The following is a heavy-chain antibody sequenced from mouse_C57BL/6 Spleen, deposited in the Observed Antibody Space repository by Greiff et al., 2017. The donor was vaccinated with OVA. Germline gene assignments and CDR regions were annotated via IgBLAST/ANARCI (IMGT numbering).Heavy chain of an antibody. J-gene: IGHJ4*01. CDR3: ASPEPLITTVVDAMDY. Sequence: QVQLQQPGTELVKPGASEKLSCKASGYTFTSYWMHWVKQRPGQGLEWIGNINPSNGGTNYNEKFKSKATLTVDKSSSTAYMQLSSLTSEDSAVYYCASPEPLITTVVDAMDYWGQGTSVTVSS. V-gene: IGHV1-53*01. D-gene: IGHD1-1*01. CDR2: INPSNGGT. CDR1: GYTFTSYW.